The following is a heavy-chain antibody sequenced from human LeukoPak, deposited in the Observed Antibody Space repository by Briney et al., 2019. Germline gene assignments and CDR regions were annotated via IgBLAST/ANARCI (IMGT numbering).Heavy chain of an antibody. Sequence: PGGSLRLSCAAPGFTFSSYGMHWVRQAPGKGLEWVAVIWYDGSNKYYADSVKGRFTISRDNSKNTLYLQMNSLRAEDTAVYYCARGPYSSSPEFDLWGRGTLVTVSS. V-gene: IGHV3-33*01. CDR3: ARGPYSSSPEFDL. CDR2: IWYDGSNK. CDR1: GFTFSSYG. D-gene: IGHD6-13*01. J-gene: IGHJ2*01.